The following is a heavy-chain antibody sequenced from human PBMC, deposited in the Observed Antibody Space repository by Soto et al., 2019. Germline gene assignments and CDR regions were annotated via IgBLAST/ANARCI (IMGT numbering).Heavy chain of an antibody. CDR2: INHSGST. D-gene: IGHD3-10*01. Sequence: PSETLSLTCAAYGGSFSGYYWSWIRQPPGKGLEWIGEINHSGSTNYNPSLKSRVTISVDTSKNQFSLKLGSVTAADTAVYYCATRITMVRGAYGPRGCWFDPWGQGTLVTVSS. CDR3: ATRITMVRGAYGPRGCWFDP. V-gene: IGHV4-34*01. J-gene: IGHJ5*02. CDR1: GGSFSGYY.